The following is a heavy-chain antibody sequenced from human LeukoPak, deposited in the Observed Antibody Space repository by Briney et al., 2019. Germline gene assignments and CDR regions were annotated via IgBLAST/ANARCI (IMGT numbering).Heavy chain of an antibody. CDR1: GFTFSSYW. V-gene: IGHV3-7*03. CDR3: ARDSGWWRFDF. CDR2: IKQDGSEK. J-gene: IGHJ4*02. Sequence: GGSLRLSCAASGFTFSSYWMHWVRQAPGKGLEWVANIKQDGSEKHYVDSVKGRFTISRDNGKNSLYLQMNSLRAEDTAVYYCARDSGWWRFDFWGQGTLVTVSS. D-gene: IGHD6-13*01.